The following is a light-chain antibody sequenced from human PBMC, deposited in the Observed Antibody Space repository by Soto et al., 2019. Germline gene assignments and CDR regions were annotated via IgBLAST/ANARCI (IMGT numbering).Light chain of an antibody. V-gene: IGLV2-23*01. CDR1: NSDVGSYNL. J-gene: IGLJ1*01. CDR3: CSYAGSSTPAV. CDR2: EGS. Sequence: QSALTQPASVSGSPGQSITISCTGTNSDVGSYNLVSWYQQHPGKAPKLMIYEGSKRPSGVSNRFSGSKSGNTASLTISGLQAEDEADDYCCSYAGSSTPAVFGTGTKLTVL.